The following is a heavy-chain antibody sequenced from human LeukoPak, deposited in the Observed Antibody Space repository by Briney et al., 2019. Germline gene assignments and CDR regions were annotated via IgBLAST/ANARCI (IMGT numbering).Heavy chain of an antibody. V-gene: IGHV4-39*01. CDR3: ARHNEFLIVREGLDY. D-gene: IGHD2/OR15-2a*01. J-gene: IGHJ4*02. Sequence: PSETLSLTCTVSGGSISSSSYYWGWIRQPPGKGLEWIGSIYYSGSTYYNPSLKRRVTISVDTSKNQFSLKLRSVTAAGTAVYYCARHNEFLIVREGLDYWGQGTLVTVSS. CDR1: GGSISSSSYY. CDR2: IYYSGST.